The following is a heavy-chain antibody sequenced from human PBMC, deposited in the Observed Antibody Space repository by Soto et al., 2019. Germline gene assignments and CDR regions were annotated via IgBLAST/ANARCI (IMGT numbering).Heavy chain of an antibody. Sequence: KTSETLSLTCTVSGGSISSYYWSWIRQPPGKGLEWIGYIYYSGSTNYNPSLKSRVTISVDTSKNQFSLKLSSVTAADTAVYYCARALQVVVADHDAFDIWGQGTMVTVSS. CDR1: GGSISSYY. D-gene: IGHD2-15*01. CDR3: ARALQVVVADHDAFDI. V-gene: IGHV4-59*01. CDR2: IYYSGST. J-gene: IGHJ3*02.